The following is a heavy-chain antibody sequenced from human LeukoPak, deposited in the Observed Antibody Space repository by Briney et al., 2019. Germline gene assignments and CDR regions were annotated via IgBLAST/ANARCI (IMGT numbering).Heavy chain of an antibody. Sequence: SETLSLTCTVSGGSIGSYYWSWIRQPPGKGLEWIGEINHSGSTNYNPSLKSRVTISVDTSKNQFSLKLSSVTAADTAVYYCARLPYYDSSGYDYWGQGTLVTVSS. CDR3: ARLPYYDSSGYDY. V-gene: IGHV4-34*01. D-gene: IGHD3-22*01. J-gene: IGHJ4*02. CDR2: INHSGST. CDR1: GGSIGSYY.